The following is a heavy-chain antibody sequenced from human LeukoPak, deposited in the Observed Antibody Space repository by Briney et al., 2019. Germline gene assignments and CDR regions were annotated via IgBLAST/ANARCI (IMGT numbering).Heavy chain of an antibody. CDR1: GGYISGYY. D-gene: IGHD1-1*01. CDR2: IYYSGST. V-gene: IGHV4-59*08. CDR3: ARGASIGLQLPFYYYYYMDV. J-gene: IGHJ6*03. Sequence: SETLSLTCTVSGGYISGYYWTWIRPPPGKGLEWIGYIYYSGSTNYNPSLKSRVTISVDTSKHQFSLKLSSVTAADAAVYYCARGASIGLQLPFYYYYYMDVWGKGTTVTISS.